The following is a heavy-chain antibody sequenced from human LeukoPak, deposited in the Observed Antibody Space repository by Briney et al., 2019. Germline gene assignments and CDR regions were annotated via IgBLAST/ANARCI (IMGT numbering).Heavy chain of an antibody. CDR1: GYSISSGYY. CDR3: ARAEATWIQLWSRY. J-gene: IGHJ4*02. V-gene: IGHV4-38-2*02. D-gene: IGHD5-18*01. CDR2: SGST. Sequence: SETLSLTCTVSGYSISSGYYWGWIRQPPGKGLEWIGSGSTYYNPSLKSRVTISVDTPKNQFSLKLSSVTAADTAVYYCARAEATWIQLWSRYWGQGTLVTVSS.